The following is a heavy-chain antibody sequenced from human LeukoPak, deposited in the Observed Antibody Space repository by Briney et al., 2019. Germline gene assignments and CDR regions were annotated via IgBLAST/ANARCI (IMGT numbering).Heavy chain of an antibody. CDR1: GGSISSHY. CDR2: IYYSGST. J-gene: IGHJ4*02. Sequence: SETLSLTCTVSGGSISSHYWSWIRQPPGKGLEWIGNIYYSGSTNYNPSLKSRVTISVDTSKNQFSLKLSSVTAADTAVYYCARDQLARGFDYWGQGTLVTVSS. V-gene: IGHV4-59*11. D-gene: IGHD1-1*01. CDR3: ARDQLARGFDY.